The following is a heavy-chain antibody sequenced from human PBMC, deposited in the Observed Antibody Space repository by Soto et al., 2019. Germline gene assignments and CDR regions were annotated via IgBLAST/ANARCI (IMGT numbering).Heavy chain of an antibody. CDR3: ARGDSSDFDY. V-gene: IGHV1-18*01. CDR1: GDTITRYG. J-gene: IGHJ4*02. D-gene: IGHD3-22*01. Sequence: QGPLVQSGAEVKKPGAPVKVSCKASGDTITRYGVTWVRQAPGQGLEWMGWISGYNANTNYAQKFQGRVTMTRDTFTGTVYMELRSLRFDDTAVYYCARGDSSDFDYWGQGTLVTVSS. CDR2: ISGYNANT.